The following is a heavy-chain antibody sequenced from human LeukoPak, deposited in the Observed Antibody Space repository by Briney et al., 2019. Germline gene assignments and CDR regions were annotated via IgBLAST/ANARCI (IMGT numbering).Heavy chain of an antibody. CDR3: ARDRMVPGVPYNWFDP. CDR1: GFTFSSYS. J-gene: IGHJ5*02. D-gene: IGHD2-2*01. V-gene: IGHV3-48*01. Sequence: GGSLRLSCAASGFTFSSYSMNWVRQAPGKGLEWVSYISSSSSTIYYADSVKGRFTISRDNAKNSLYLQMNSLRAEDTAVYYCARDRMVPGVPYNWFDPWGQGTLVIVSS. CDR2: ISSSSSTI.